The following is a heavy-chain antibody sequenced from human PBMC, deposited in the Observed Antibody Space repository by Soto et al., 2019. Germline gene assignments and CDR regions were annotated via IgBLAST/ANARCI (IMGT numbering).Heavy chain of an antibody. Sequence: SETLSLTCAVYGGSFSGYYWSWIRQPPGKGLEWIGEINHSGSTNYNPSLKSRVTISVDTSKNQFSLKLSSVTAADTAVYYCARARLLWFGELFPYYYYGMDVWGQGTTVTVSS. V-gene: IGHV4-34*01. D-gene: IGHD3-10*01. CDR3: ARARLLWFGELFPYYYYGMDV. CDR1: GGSFSGYY. J-gene: IGHJ6*02. CDR2: INHSGST.